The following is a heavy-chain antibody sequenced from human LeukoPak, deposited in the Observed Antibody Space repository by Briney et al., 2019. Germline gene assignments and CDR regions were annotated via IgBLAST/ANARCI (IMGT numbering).Heavy chain of an antibody. CDR1: GFTFSSYG. Sequence: PGGSLRLSCAASGFTFSSYGMHWVRQAPGKGLEWVAVIWYDGSNKYYADSVKGRFTISRDNSKNTLYLQMNSLRAEDTAVYYCARAYDFWSGSPPNCWGQGTLVTVSS. CDR2: IWYDGSNK. CDR3: ARAYDFWSGSPPNC. J-gene: IGHJ4*02. D-gene: IGHD3-3*01. V-gene: IGHV3-33*01.